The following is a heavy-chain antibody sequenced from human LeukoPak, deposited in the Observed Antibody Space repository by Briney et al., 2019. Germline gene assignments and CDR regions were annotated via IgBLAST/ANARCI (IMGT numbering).Heavy chain of an antibody. CDR1: GFTFSRYV. D-gene: IGHD4-17*01. Sequence: GGSLRLSCAASGFTFSRYVMHWVRQAPGKGLEWVAVISSEASMKDYADSVKGRFTISRDNSKNTLFLQMTGLRPGDTAMFYCVKDQGSYGEGYFDYWGRGTLVTVSS. J-gene: IGHJ4*02. V-gene: IGHV3-30*14. CDR2: ISSEASMK. CDR3: VKDQGSYGEGYFDY.